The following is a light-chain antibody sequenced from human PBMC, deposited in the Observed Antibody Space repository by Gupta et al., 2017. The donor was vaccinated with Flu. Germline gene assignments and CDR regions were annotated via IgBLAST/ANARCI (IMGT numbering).Light chain of an antibody. CDR2: DAS. CDR3: QQYNNWPPFN. J-gene: IGKJ2*01. CDR1: QSVSTN. Sequence: EIVMTQSPATLSVSPGERATLSCRASQSVSTNLAWYQHKPGQAPRLVISDASTRATGIPARFSGSGYGTEFTLTISSLQSEDFAVYYCQQYNNWPPFNFGQGTKLEIK. V-gene: IGKV3-15*01.